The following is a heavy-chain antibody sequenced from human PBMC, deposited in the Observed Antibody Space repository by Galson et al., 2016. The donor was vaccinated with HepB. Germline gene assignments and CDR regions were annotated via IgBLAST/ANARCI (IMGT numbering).Heavy chain of an antibody. Sequence: SVKVSCKASGYTYTGYYMNWVRQAPGQGLEWMGWINPNSGGTNYAQKFQGWVTMTRDTSISTAYMELSRLRSDDTAVYFCAGRDDRVLDYWGQGTLVTVSS. V-gene: IGHV1-2*04. CDR2: INPNSGGT. CDR1: GYTYTGYY. J-gene: IGHJ4*02. CDR3: AGRDDRVLDY. D-gene: IGHD2-15*01.